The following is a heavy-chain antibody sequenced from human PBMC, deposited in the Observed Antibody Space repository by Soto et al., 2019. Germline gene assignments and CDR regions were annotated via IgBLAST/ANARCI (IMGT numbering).Heavy chain of an antibody. V-gene: IGHV4-30-4*01. CDR1: GGSISSGDYY. Sequence: SETLSLTCTVSGGSISSGDYYWSWIRQPPGKGLEWIGYIYYSGSTYYNPSLKSRVTISVDTSKNQFSLKLSSVTAADTAVYYCARDFHITGTSPPYGMDVWGQGTTVTVSS. D-gene: IGHD1-1*01. CDR3: ARDFHITGTSPPYGMDV. J-gene: IGHJ6*02. CDR2: IYYSGST.